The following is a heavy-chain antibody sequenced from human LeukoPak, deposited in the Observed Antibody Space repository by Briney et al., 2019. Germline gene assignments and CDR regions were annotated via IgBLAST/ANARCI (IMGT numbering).Heavy chain of an antibody. CDR1: GFRFTSFG. Sequence: ASVNVSCKTSGFRFTSFGVSWVRQAPGQGLEWMGWISTYIGVTHYAEKCEDRVTMTIDTSTTTAYMELRSLRYDHTAVYYCARDSDYSGNGNGDWFDPWGQGTVVTVSP. V-gene: IGHV1-18*04. D-gene: IGHD4-11*01. CDR3: ARDSDYSGNGNGDWFDP. J-gene: IGHJ5*02. CDR2: ISTYIGVT.